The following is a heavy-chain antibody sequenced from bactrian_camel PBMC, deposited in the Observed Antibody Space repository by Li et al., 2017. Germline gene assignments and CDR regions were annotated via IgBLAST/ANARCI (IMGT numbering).Heavy chain of an antibody. D-gene: IGHD5*01. V-gene: IGHV3S7*01. CDR2: IYSGGTYT. Sequence: HVQLVESGGGSVKSGETLRLSCTASGFTFGGSDMGWFRQAPGKGLQWVSNIYSGGTYTYYADSVKGRFTISRDNAKSTLYLQMNNLRADDTAMYYCAIGLFADFGLGRGTQVTVS. J-gene: IGHJ4*01. CDR1: GFTFGGSD.